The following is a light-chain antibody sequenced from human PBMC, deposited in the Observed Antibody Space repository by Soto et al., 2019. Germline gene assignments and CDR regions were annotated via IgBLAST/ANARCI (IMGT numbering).Light chain of an antibody. CDR3: QQYGDWPLA. J-gene: IGKJ4*01. V-gene: IGKV3-15*01. Sequence: EIVVTQSPATLSVSPGERATLSCRARQSVGNNFAGYQQKPGQAPRLLIFATSTRATGVPARFSGSGSGTEFTPAISSLESEVFAVYYCQQYGDWPLAFGGGAKVEIE. CDR1: QSVGNN. CDR2: ATS.